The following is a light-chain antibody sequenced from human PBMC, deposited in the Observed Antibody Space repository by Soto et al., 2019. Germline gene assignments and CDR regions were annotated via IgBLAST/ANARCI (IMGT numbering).Light chain of an antibody. CDR1: QGINNY. CDR3: QQYENLPPV. Sequence: DIQMTQSPASLSAYVGDRVTITCQASQGINNYLNWYQQKPGKAPKLLIYDASNLEAGVPSRFSGRGSGAEFTFSINSLDPEDVGTYYCQQYENLPPVFGPGTTVEIK. V-gene: IGKV1-33*01. J-gene: IGKJ3*01. CDR2: DAS.